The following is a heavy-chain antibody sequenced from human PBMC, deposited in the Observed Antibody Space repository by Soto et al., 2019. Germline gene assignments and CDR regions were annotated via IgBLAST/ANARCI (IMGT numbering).Heavy chain of an antibody. Sequence: SETLSLTCSVSGDSISSGGNYWSWIRQHPGKGLQWIGYIFYTGSSYYNPSLQSRVTISVDTSKNQFSLKMSSVTAADTAVYYCARCRGGLGELYGGWDYWGQGTLVTVSS. J-gene: IGHJ4*02. CDR2: IFYTGSS. CDR1: GDSISSGGNY. D-gene: IGHD3-10*01. V-gene: IGHV4-31*03. CDR3: ARCRGGLGELYGGWDY.